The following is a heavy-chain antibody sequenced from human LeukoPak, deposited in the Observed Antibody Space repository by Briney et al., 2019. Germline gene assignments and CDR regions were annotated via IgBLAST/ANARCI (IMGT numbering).Heavy chain of an antibody. D-gene: IGHD3-9*01. J-gene: IGHJ4*02. V-gene: IGHV4-34*01. CDR3: ARRDDILTGSPFDY. CDR2: INHSGST. CDR1: GGSFSGYY. Sequence: SETLSLTCAVYGGSFSGYYWSWIRQPPGKGLEWIGEINHSGSTNYNPSLKSRVTISVDTSKNQFSLKLSSVTAADTAVYYRARRDDILTGSPFDYWGQGTLVTVSS.